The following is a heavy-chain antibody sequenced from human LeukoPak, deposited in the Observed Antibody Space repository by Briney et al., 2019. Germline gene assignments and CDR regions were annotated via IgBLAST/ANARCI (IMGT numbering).Heavy chain of an antibody. V-gene: IGHV3-48*02. J-gene: IGHJ4*02. CDR1: GFTFSSYG. Sequence: GGSLRLSCAASGFTFSSYGMHWVRQAPGKGLEWVSYISSSSSSIYCADSVKGRFTISRDNAKNSLYLQMNTLRDDDTAVYYCARGSLYFDYWGQGTLVTVSS. CDR3: ARGSLYFDY. CDR2: ISSSSSSI.